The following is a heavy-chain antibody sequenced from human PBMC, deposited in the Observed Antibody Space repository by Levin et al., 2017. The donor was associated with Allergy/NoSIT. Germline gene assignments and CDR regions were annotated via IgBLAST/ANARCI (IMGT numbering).Heavy chain of an antibody. J-gene: IGHJ3*02. Sequence: SCAASGFTFDDYAMHWVRQAPGKGLEWVSGISWNSGSIGYADSVKGRFTISRDNAKNSLYLLMNSLRTEDTALYYCARDNIGLPDAFDNWGQGTMVIVSS. CDR1: GFTFDDYA. V-gene: IGHV3-9*01. D-gene: IGHD3-10*01. CDR2: ISWNSGSI. CDR3: ARDNIGLPDAFDN.